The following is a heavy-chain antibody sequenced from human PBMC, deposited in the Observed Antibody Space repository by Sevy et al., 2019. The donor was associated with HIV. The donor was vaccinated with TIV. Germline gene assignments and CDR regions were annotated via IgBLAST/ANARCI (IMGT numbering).Heavy chain of an antibody. CDR3: AKETASGYLP. J-gene: IGHJ5*02. D-gene: IGHD3-3*01. Sequence: GGSLRLSCVASGSTFSSYVMSWVRQAPGKGLEWVSIICGSGGYTYYADSVKGRFTISRDNSKNTVDLLIISLRAEDTAVYYCAKETASGYLPWGQGTLVTVSS. CDR1: GSTFSSYV. CDR2: ICGSGGYT. V-gene: IGHV3-23*01.